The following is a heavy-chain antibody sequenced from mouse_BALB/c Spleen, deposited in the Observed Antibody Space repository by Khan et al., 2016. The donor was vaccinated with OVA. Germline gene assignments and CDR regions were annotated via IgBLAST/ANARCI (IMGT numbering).Heavy chain of an antibody. CDR3: DRTARIEY. CDR2: IRYSGDT. J-gene: IGHJ2*01. D-gene: IGHD1-2*01. Sequence: EVQLQESGPGLVKPSHSLSLTCTVSGYSITSGYGWNWIRQFPGNKLEWMGYIRYSGDTNYNPSLKSRISITRDTSKNQFCLQLNSVTTEDTCAYYCDRTARIEYWGQGTTLTVSS. CDR1: GYSITSGYG. V-gene: IGHV3-1*02.